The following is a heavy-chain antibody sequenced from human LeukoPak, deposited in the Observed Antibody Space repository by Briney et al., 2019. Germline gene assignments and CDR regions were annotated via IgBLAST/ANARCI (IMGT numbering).Heavy chain of an antibody. V-gene: IGHV3-30*04. J-gene: IGHJ4*02. Sequence: GGSLRLSCAASRFTFSSYAMHWVRQAPGKGLEWVAVTSYDESNKYHADSVRGRFTISRDNSKNTLYLQMNSLRGEDTAVYYCARARSSWYGSGITVAGAFDYWGQGTLVTVSS. CDR3: ARARSSWYGSGITVAGAFDY. CDR1: RFTFSSYA. CDR2: TSYDESNK. D-gene: IGHD6-13*01.